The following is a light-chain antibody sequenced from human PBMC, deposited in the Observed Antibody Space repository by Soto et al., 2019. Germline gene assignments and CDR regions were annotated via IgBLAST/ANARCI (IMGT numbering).Light chain of an antibody. CDR2: GNS. Sequence: QPVLTQPPSVSGAPGQRVTISCTGSSSNIGAHYDVHWYQQLPGTAPKLLIYGNSNRPSGVPDRFSGSKSGTSASLAITGLQAEDEADYYCQSYDSSLSGVVFGGGTKVTVL. V-gene: IGLV1-40*01. CDR3: QSYDSSLSGVV. J-gene: IGLJ2*01. CDR1: SSNIGAHYD.